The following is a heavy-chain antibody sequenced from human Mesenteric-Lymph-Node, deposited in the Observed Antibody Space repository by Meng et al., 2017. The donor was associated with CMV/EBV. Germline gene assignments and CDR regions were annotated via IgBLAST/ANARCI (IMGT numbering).Heavy chain of an antibody. Sequence: GGSLRLSCAVSGFSVINNYMSWVRQAPGKGLVWVSRINSDGSTTNYADSVKGRFTISRDNAKNTLYLQMNSLRAEDTAVYYCANPFTDHFGYWGQGTLVTVSS. V-gene: IGHV3-74*01. J-gene: IGHJ4*02. CDR2: INSDGSTT. D-gene: IGHD3-16*01. CDR3: ANPFTDHFGY. CDR1: GFSVINNY.